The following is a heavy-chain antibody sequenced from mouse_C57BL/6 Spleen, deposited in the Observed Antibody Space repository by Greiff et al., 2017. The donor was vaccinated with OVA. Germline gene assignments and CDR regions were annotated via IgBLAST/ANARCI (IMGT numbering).Heavy chain of an antibody. CDR3: ARRGGYPFDY. J-gene: IGHJ2*01. CDR1: GYSFTSYY. Sequence: VKLQESGPELVKPGASVKISCKASGYSFTSYYIHWVKQRPGQGLEWIGWIYPGSGNTKYNEKFKGKATLTADTSSSTAYMQLSSLTSEDSAVYDCARRGGYPFDYWGQGTTLTVSS. V-gene: IGHV1-66*01. D-gene: IGHD2-2*01. CDR2: IYPGSGNT.